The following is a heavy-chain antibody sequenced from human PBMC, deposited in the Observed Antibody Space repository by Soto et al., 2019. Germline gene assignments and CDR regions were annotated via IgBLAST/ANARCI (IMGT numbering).Heavy chain of an antibody. Sequence: PSESLSLTCTVSGGSISSGGYYWSWIRQHPGKGLEWIGYIYYSGSTYYNPSLKSRVTISVDTSKNQFSLKLSSVTAADTAVYSCARVFSDSSSFFDPWGQGTLVTVSS. CDR3: ARVFSDSSSFFDP. V-gene: IGHV4-31*03. D-gene: IGHD6-13*01. CDR2: IYYSGST. J-gene: IGHJ5*02. CDR1: GGSISSGGYY.